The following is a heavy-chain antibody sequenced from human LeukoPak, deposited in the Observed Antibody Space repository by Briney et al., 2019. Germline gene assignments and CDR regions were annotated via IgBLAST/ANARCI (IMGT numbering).Heavy chain of an antibody. V-gene: IGHV4-34*01. CDR3: ARAGWIDAFDI. CDR1: GGSISSYY. CDR2: INHSGST. J-gene: IGHJ3*02. Sequence: SETLSLTCTVSGGSISSYYWSWIRQPPGKGLEWIGEINHSGSTNYNPSLKSRVTISVDTSKNQFSLKLSSVTAADTAVYYCARAGWIDAFDIWGQGTMVTVSS. D-gene: IGHD6-19*01.